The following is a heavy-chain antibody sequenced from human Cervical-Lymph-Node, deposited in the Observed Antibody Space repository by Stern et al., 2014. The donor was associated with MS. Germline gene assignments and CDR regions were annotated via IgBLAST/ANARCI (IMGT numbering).Heavy chain of an antibody. V-gene: IGHV3-33*01. CDR3: ARGPNYYGSGSYLDY. CDR2: IWYDGSNK. CDR1: GFTFSSYG. D-gene: IGHD3-10*01. J-gene: IGHJ4*02. Sequence: VQLVESGGVVVQPGRSLRLSCAASGFTFSSYGMHWVRQAPGKGLEWVAVIWYDGSNKYYADSVKGRFTISRDNSKNTLYLQMNSLRAEDTAVYYCARGPNYYGSGSYLDYWGQGTLVTVSS.